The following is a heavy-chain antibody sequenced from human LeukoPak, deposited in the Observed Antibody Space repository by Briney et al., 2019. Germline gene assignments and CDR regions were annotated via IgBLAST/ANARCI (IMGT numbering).Heavy chain of an antibody. CDR2: INPADSEI. CDR1: GYTFTNSW. J-gene: IGHJ4*02. V-gene: IGHV5-51*01. CDR3: SRQGCATTSCHTIDS. D-gene: IGHD2-2*02. Sequence: GESLKISCKGSGYTFTNSWIGWVRQMPGKGLELMGIINPADSEIRYSPSFQGQVTISVDKSISTAYLQWSSLKASDTAMYYCSRQGCATTSCHTIDSWGQGTLVTVSS.